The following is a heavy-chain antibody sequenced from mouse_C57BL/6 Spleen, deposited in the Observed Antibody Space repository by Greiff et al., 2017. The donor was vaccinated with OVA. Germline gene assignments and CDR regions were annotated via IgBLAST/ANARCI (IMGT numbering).Heavy chain of an antibody. V-gene: IGHV1-72*01. J-gene: IGHJ4*01. CDR3: ARRRTTVVATDYAMDY. CDR1: GYTFTSYW. Sequence: QVHVKQPGAELVKPGASVKLSCKASGYTFTSYWMHWVKQRPGRGLEWIGRIDPNSGGTKYNEKFKSKATLTVDKPSSTAYMQLSSLTSEDSAVYYCARRRTTVVATDYAMDYWGQGTSVTVSS. CDR2: IDPNSGGT. D-gene: IGHD1-1*01.